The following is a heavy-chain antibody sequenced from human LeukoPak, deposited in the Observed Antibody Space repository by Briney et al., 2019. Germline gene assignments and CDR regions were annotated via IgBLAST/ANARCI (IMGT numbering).Heavy chain of an antibody. D-gene: IGHD6-13*01. J-gene: IGHJ3*02. Sequence: PSETLSLTCAVYGGSFSGYYWSWIRQPPGKGLEWIGEINHSGSTNYNPSLKSRVTISVDTSKNQFSLKLSSVTAADTAVYYCARGYRQQLPPHALDIWGQGTMVTVSS. CDR1: GGSFSGYY. CDR3: ARGYRQQLPPHALDI. V-gene: IGHV4-34*01. CDR2: INHSGST.